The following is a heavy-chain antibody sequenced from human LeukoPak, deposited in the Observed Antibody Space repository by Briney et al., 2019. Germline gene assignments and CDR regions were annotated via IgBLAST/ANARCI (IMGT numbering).Heavy chain of an antibody. D-gene: IGHD3-10*01. J-gene: IGHJ5*02. V-gene: IGHV4-34*01. CDR3: ARSHRITMVRGIRCGWFDP. Sequence: SETLSLTCAVYGGSFSGYYWSWIRQPPGKGLEWIGEINHSGSTNYNPPLKSRVTISVDTSKNRFSLKLSSVTAADTAVYYCARSHRITMVRGIRCGWFDPWGQGTLVTVSS. CDR1: GGSFSGYY. CDR2: INHSGST.